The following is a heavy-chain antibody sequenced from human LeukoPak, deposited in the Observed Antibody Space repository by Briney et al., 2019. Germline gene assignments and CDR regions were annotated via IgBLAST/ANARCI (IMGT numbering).Heavy chain of an antibody. D-gene: IGHD3-10*01. CDR3: ARGRWELPY. CDR1: GGSISSYY. V-gene: IGHV4-59*12. CDR2: IYYSGST. Sequence: SETLSLTCAVSGGSISSYYWSWIRQPPGQGLEWIGYIYYSGSTRYNPSLKSRVTISVDTSKNQFSLNLSSVTAADTAVYFCARGRWELPYWGQGTLVSVSS. J-gene: IGHJ4*02.